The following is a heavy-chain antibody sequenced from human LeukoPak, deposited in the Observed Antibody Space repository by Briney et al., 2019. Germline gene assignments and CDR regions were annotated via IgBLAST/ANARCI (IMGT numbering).Heavy chain of an antibody. CDR3: ARVRYGSGSLYYYYYYMDV. D-gene: IGHD3-10*01. Sequence: PSETLSLTCSVSGGSISSSSFYWGWIRQPPGKGLEWIGSISYSGSTHYNPSLKSRVTISVDTSKKQFSLKLRSVTAADTAIYYCARVRYGSGSLYYYYYYMDVWGKGTTVTISS. CDR2: ISYSGST. J-gene: IGHJ6*03. V-gene: IGHV4-39*01. CDR1: GGSISSSSFY.